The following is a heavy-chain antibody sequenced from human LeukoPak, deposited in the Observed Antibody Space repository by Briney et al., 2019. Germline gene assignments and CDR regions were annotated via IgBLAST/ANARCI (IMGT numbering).Heavy chain of an antibody. D-gene: IGHD3-10*01. Sequence: GGSLRLSCAASGFTFSTHWIYWVRQAPGKGLVWVSCINGDGSSTRYADSVKGRFTISRDNAKNTLYLQMNSLRAEDTAVYYCARPSQYGSGTDYYFDSWGRGTLVTVSS. J-gene: IGHJ4*02. CDR2: INGDGSST. V-gene: IGHV3-74*01. CDR1: GFTFSTHW. CDR3: ARPSQYGSGTDYYFDS.